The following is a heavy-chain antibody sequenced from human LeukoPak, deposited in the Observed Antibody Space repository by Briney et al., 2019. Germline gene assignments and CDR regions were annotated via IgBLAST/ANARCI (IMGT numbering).Heavy chain of an antibody. CDR2: IYYSGST. Sequence: ETLSLTCTVSGGSISSYYWSWIRQPPGKGLEWIGYIYYSGSTNYNPSLKSRVTISVDTSKNQFSLKLSSVTAADTAVYYCARAKDSYYYYYYYMDVWGKGTTVTVSS. J-gene: IGHJ6*03. CDR3: ARAKDSYYYYYYYMDV. CDR1: GGSISSYY. D-gene: IGHD3/OR15-3a*01. V-gene: IGHV4-59*01.